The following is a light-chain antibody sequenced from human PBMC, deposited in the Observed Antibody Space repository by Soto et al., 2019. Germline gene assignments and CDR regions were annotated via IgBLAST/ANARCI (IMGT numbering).Light chain of an antibody. V-gene: IGKV3-20*01. Sequence: EIVLTQSPGTLSLSPGERVTLSCRASQSVGSSYLAWYQQKPGQAPRLLIYGASSRATGIPDRFSGSGSGTDFTLTINRLEPEDFAVYYCQQYGSSPRTFGQGTQVDIK. CDR3: QQYGSSPRT. CDR1: QSVGSSY. CDR2: GAS. J-gene: IGKJ1*01.